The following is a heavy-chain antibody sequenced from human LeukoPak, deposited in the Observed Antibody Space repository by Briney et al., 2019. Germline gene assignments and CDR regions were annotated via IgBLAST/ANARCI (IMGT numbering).Heavy chain of an antibody. CDR2: ISAYNGNT. V-gene: IGHV1-18*01. CDR1: GYSFTSYG. Sequence: GASVKVSCKASGYSFTSYGFNWVRQAPGQGLEWMGWISAYNGNTNYAQKLQGRVTMTTDTSTSTAYMELRSLRSDDTAVYYCARWPLTFGGVIGPEYFQHWGQGTLVTVSS. D-gene: IGHD3-16*02. J-gene: IGHJ1*01. CDR3: ARWPLTFGGVIGPEYFQH.